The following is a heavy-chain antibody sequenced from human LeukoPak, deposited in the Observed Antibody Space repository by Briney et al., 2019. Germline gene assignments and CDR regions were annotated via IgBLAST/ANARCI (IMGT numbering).Heavy chain of an antibody. D-gene: IGHD3-10*01. V-gene: IGHV3-23*01. J-gene: IGHJ5*02. CDR1: GFTFNSYT. CDR2: ISGSGGST. Sequence: GGSLRLSCAASGFTFNSYTMYWVRQVPGKGLEWVPAISGSGGSTYYADSVKGRFTIFRDNSKNTLYLQMNSLRAEDTALYYCAKDEGYYYGSGSINWFDPWGQGTRVIVSS. CDR3: AKDEGYYYGSGSINWFDP.